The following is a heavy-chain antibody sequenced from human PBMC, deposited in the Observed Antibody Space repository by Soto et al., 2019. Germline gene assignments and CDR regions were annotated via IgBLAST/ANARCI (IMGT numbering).Heavy chain of an antibody. CDR2: IIPIPGTA. V-gene: IGHV1-69*01. CDR1: GGTFGSYA. CDR3: ARSQGSSTSLEIYYYYYYGMDV. D-gene: IGHD2-2*01. Sequence: QVQLVQSGAEVKKPGSSVKVSCKASGGTFGSYAISWVRQAPGQGLEWMGGIIPIPGTANYAQKFQGRVTIAADESTSTCYMELSSLRSEDTAVYYCARSQGSSTSLEIYYYYYYGMDVWGQGTTVTVSS. J-gene: IGHJ6*02.